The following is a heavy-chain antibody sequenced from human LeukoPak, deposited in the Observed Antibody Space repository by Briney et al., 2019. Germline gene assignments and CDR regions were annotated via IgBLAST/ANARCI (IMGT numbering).Heavy chain of an antibody. Sequence: PGGSLRLSCAASGFTFSDYCMSWIRQAPGKGLEWVSYISSSGSTIYYADSVKGRFTISRDNAKNSLYLQMNSLRADDTAVYYCGKGGPTGNNYFDFWGQGTLVTVSS. CDR2: ISSSGSTI. CDR1: GFTFSDYC. V-gene: IGHV3-11*01. D-gene: IGHD1/OR15-1a*01. J-gene: IGHJ4*02. CDR3: GKGGPTGNNYFDF.